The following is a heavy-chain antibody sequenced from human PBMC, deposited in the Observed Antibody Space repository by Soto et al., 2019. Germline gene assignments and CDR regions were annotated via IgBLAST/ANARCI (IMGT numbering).Heavy chain of an antibody. D-gene: IGHD6-13*01. CDR1: GGTFSSYA. J-gene: IGHJ5*02. CDR2: IIPIFGTA. Sequence: GASVKVSCKASGGTFSSYAISWVRQAPGQGLEWMGGIIPIFGTAHYAQKFQGRVTITADESTSTAYMELSSLRSEDTAVYYCAREQQLVRFGSWFDPWGQGTLVTVSS. CDR3: AREQQLVRFGSWFDP. V-gene: IGHV1-69*13.